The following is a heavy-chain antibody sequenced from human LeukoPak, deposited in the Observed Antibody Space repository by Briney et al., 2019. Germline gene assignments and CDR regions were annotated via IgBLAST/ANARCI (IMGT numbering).Heavy chain of an antibody. CDR2: ISSNGGST. CDR1: GFTFSSYA. CDR3: ARVQKGGGNSDY. Sequence: GRSLRLSCAASGFTFSSYAMHWVRQAPGKGLEYVSAISSNGGSTYYANSVKGRFTISRDNSKNTLYLQMGSLRAEDMAVYYCARVQKGGGNSDYWGRGTLVTVSS. V-gene: IGHV3-64*01. J-gene: IGHJ4*02. D-gene: IGHD4-23*01.